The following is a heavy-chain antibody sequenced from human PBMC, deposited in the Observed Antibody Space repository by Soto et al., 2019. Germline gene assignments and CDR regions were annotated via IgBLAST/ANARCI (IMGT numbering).Heavy chain of an antibody. CDR1: GFTFSSYG. V-gene: IGHV3-33*01. Sequence: QVQLVESGGGVVQPGRSLRLSCAASGFTFSSYGMHWVRQAPGKGLEWVAVIWYDGSNKYYADSVKGRFTISRDNSKNTLYLQMNSLRAEDTAVYYCARDLWQQPGGNWYFDLRGRGTLVTVSS. CDR3: ARDLWQQPGGNWYFDL. J-gene: IGHJ2*01. D-gene: IGHD6-13*01. CDR2: IWYDGSNK.